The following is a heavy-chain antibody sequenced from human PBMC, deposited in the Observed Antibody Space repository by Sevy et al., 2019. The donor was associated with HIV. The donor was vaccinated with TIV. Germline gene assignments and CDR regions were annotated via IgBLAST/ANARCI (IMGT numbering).Heavy chain of an antibody. CDR1: GYTFTGYY. CDR3: ASDHDSSGYYPFGY. Sequence: ASVKVSCKASGYTFTGYYLHWVRQAPGQGLEWMGWINPNSGGTNYAQKFQGRVTMTRDTSISTADKELSRLGSDDTAVYYCASDHDSSGYYPFGYWGQGTLVTVSS. CDR2: INPNSGGT. D-gene: IGHD3-22*01. V-gene: IGHV1-2*02. J-gene: IGHJ4*02.